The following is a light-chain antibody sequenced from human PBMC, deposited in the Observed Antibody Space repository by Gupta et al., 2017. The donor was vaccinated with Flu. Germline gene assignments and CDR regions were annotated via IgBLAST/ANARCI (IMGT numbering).Light chain of an antibody. V-gene: IGKV1-9*01. CDR3: QQLRSNSLT. CDR2: AAA. CDR1: RDSVSY. Sequence: PSVLSSSVGGKITIPSRTGRDSVSYLSGYQQQKGKDPQRLINAAATLQGGVPSGCCGAGSGTEVIPTISSLQPEDVSTDYYQQLRSNSLTFGGGTKVEIK. J-gene: IGKJ4*01.